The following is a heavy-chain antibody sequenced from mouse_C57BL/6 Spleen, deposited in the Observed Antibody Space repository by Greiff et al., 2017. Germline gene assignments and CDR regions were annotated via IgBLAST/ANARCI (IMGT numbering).Heavy chain of an antibody. V-gene: IGHV7-3*01. CDR1: GFTFTDYY. J-gene: IGHJ2*01. Sequence: EVQVVESGGGLVQPGGSLSLSCAASGFTFTDYYMSWVRQPPGKALEWLGFIRNKADGYTTEYSASVKGRFTISRDNSQSILYLQMNALRAEDSAAYDFARYYYGSSYLDYWGQGTTLTVSS. D-gene: IGHD1-1*01. CDR3: ARYYYGSSYLDY. CDR2: IRNKADGYTT.